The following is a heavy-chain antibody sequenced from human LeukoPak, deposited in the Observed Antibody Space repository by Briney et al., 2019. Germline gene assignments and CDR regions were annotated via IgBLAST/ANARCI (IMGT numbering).Heavy chain of an antibody. CDR1: GGSLSGYY. CDR3: ARYRRNNDFYFDD. D-gene: IGHD3/OR15-3a*01. V-gene: IGHV4-59*12. Sequence: SETLSLTCAVSGGSLSGYYWSWIRQSPGKRLEWIGYIYYSGSTNYNPSLQSRVTFSIDTSMNQFSLRLTSVTDADTAMYYCARYRRNNDFYFDDWGRGTLVTVSS. J-gene: IGHJ4*02. CDR2: IYYSGST.